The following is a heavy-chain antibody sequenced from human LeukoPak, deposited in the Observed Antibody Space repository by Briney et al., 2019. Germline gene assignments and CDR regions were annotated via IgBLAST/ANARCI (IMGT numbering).Heavy chain of an antibody. D-gene: IGHD5-18*01. CDR1: GGSISNYY. J-gene: IGHJ4*02. Sequence: PSETLSITCTVSGGSISNYYWSWIRQPAGKGLEWIGRINTSGSTDYNPSLKSRVTMSVDTSKDQFSLNLRSLTAADTAVYYCARSRGTTLVTRFDYWGQGTLVTVSS. CDR3: ARSRGTTLVTRFDY. V-gene: IGHV4-4*07. CDR2: INTSGST.